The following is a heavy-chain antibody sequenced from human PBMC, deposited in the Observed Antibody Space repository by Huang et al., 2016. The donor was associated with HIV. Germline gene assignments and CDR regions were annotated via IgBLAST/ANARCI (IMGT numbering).Heavy chain of an antibody. CDR2: IGISGSCI. J-gene: IGHJ4*02. CDR1: GFSFSSDT. Sequence: EMQLVQSGGGLVKPGGSLRLPCAASGFSFSSDTLTWVRQDPDEGLEGVSTIGISGSCIYYAGFVMGKGRLTVSRDNAKKSLDLQIKSLRAEDTAVYCCATVGWNSGSDAFYFDYWGEGTLVTVSS. V-gene: IGHV3-21*02. D-gene: IGHD3-10*01. CDR3: ATVGWNSGSDAFYFDY.